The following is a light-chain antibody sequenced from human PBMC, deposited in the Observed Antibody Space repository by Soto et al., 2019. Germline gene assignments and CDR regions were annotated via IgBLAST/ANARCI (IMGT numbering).Light chain of an antibody. CDR1: SSDFGRNY. CDR3: SSFSSNTLV. CDR2: DVS. J-gene: IGLJ2*01. Sequence: QSVLTQPASVSGSPGQSITISCTGASSDFGRNYVSWYQQQHPGKAPKLIIYDVSNRPSGVSNRFSGSKFDNTASLTISGLQPEDESDYYCSSFSSNTLVFGGGTQLTV. V-gene: IGLV2-14*03.